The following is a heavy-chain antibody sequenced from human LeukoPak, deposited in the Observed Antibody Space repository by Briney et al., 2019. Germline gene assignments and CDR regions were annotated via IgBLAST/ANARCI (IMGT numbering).Heavy chain of an antibody. J-gene: IGHJ3*02. V-gene: IGHV4-34*01. Sequence: SETLSLTCAVYGGSFSGYYWSWIRQPPGKGLEWIGEINHSGSTNYNPSLKSRVTISVDTSKNQFSLKLSFVTAADTAVYYCARHELDPDAFDIWGQGTMVTVSS. CDR2: INHSGST. D-gene: IGHD6-6*01. CDR1: GGSFSGYY. CDR3: ARHELDPDAFDI.